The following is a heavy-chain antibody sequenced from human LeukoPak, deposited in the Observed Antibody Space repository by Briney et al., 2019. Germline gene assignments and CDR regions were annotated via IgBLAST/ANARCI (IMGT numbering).Heavy chain of an antibody. CDR2: ISSNGGTT. CDR3: VKAVLGQWLAPDY. V-gene: IGHV3-64D*06. CDR1: GFTFSSHA. D-gene: IGHD6-19*01. Sequence: PGGSLRLSCSASGFTFSSHAMHWVRQAPGKGLEYVSAISSNGGTTYYADSVKGKFTISRDNSKSTLYLQMSSLRAEDTAVYYCVKAVLGQWLAPDYWGQGTLVTVSS. J-gene: IGHJ4*02.